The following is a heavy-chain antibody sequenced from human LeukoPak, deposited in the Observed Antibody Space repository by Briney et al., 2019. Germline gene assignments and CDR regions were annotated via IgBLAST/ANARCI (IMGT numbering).Heavy chain of an antibody. V-gene: IGHV1-46*01. J-gene: IGHJ3*01. D-gene: IGHD2-2*01. CDR1: GYTFTRHY. CDR2: INPTSGYT. Sequence: ASVKVSCKASGYTFTRHYMHWVRQAPGQGLEWMGLINPTSGYTSLTQRFQGRVTMTRDTSTSTLYMELSSLRSEDTAVYYCARNVVPAAADAFDVWGQGTMVTVSS. CDR3: ARNVVPAAADAFDV.